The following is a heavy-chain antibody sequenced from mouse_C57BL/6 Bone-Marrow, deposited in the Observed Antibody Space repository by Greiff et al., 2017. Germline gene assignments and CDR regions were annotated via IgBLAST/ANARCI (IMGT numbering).Heavy chain of an antibody. CDR1: GFTFSSYG. V-gene: IGHV5-6*01. Sequence: EVMLVESGGDLVKPGGSLKLSCAASGFTFSSYGMSWVRQTPDKKLEWVATISSGGSYTYYPDSVKGRFTISRDNAKNTLYLQMSSLKSEDTAMYYCARQGSYDGYCGSWGQGTTLTVSS. J-gene: IGHJ2*01. D-gene: IGHD2-3*01. CDR3: ARQGSYDGYCGS. CDR2: ISSGGSYT.